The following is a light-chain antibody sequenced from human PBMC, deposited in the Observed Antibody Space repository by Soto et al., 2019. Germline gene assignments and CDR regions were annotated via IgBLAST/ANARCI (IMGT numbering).Light chain of an antibody. V-gene: IGLV1-44*01. CDR2: SHN. CDR3: AAWDDSLNVWV. J-gene: IGLJ3*02. Sequence: QSVLTQPPSASGTPGQRVTISCSGRSSNIGSNTVNWYQQLPGTAPKLLVYSHNQRPSGVPDRFSGSKSGASASLAIRGLQSEDESDYYFAAWDDSLNVWVFGGGTKLTVL. CDR1: SSNIGSNT.